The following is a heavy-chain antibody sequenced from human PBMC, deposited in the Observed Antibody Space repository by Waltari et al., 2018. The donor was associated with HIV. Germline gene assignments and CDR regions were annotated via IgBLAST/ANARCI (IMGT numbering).Heavy chain of an antibody. D-gene: IGHD4-17*01. CDR3: ARDSTATTHFDF. CDR1: GYTFTSYA. J-gene: IGHJ4*02. CDR2: INPGNGNT. V-gene: IGHV1-3*01. Sequence: QVQLVQPGAEVKKPGASVKISCKASGYTFTSYAVHWVRQAPGQRLEWMGWINPGNGNTKYSQKFQGRVTITRDTSANTAYMELSSLNSEDTAVYYCARDSTATTHFDFWAQGTLVTVSS.